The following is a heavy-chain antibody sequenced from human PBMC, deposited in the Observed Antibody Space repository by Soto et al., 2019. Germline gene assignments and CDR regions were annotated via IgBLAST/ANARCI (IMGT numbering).Heavy chain of an antibody. J-gene: IGHJ6*02. V-gene: IGHV3-11*06. CDR2: ISSSSSYT. Sequence: GGSLRLSCAASGFTFSDYYMSWIRQAPGKGLEWVSYISSSSSYTNYADSVKGRFTISRGNAKNSLYLQMNSLRAEDTAVYYCARDTDIVVVPAAIPKYGMDVWGQGTTVTVSS. CDR3: ARDTDIVVVPAAIPKYGMDV. D-gene: IGHD2-2*02. CDR1: GFTFSDYY.